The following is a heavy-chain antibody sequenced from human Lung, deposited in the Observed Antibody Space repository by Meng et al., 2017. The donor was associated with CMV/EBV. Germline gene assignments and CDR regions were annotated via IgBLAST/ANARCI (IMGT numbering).Heavy chain of an antibody. V-gene: IGHV3-23*01. J-gene: IGHJ4*02. CDR1: GFTFSSYA. CDR2: ISGSGGST. Sequence: ETLSLTCAASGFTFSSYAMSWVRQAPGKGLEWVSAISGSGGSTYYADSVKGRFTISRDNSKNTLYLQMNSLRAEETAVYYCAGMTIDYWGQGTLVTVSS. D-gene: IGHD1-14*01. CDR3: AGMTIDY.